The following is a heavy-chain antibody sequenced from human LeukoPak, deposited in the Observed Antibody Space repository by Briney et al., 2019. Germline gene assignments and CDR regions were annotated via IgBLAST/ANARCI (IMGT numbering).Heavy chain of an antibody. CDR1: GGSFSGYY. CDR2: INHSGST. Sequence: SETLSLTCAVYGGSFSGYYWSWIRQPPGKGLEWIGEINHSGSTNYNPSLKSRVTISVDTSKNQFSLKLSSVTAADTAVYYCARGEWGLGFGDYWGQGTLVTVSS. D-gene: IGHD3-10*01. V-gene: IGHV4-34*01. J-gene: IGHJ4*02. CDR3: ARGEWGLGFGDY.